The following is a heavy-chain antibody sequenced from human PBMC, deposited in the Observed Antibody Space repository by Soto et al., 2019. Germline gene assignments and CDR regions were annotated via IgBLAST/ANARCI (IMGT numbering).Heavy chain of an antibody. Sequence: QVQLQESCPGLVKPSQTLSLTGTVSGGSISSAAYYWSWIRQHPGKGLEWIGYISHSGSTYYNPPLKSRVIISVDTSKNQFSLSLTSVPAADTAVYYCAREYTYGSNFFDCWGQGALVTVSS. J-gene: IGHJ4*02. D-gene: IGHD2-2*02. CDR3: AREYTYGSNFFDC. CDR1: GGSISSAAYY. CDR2: ISHSGST. V-gene: IGHV4-31*03.